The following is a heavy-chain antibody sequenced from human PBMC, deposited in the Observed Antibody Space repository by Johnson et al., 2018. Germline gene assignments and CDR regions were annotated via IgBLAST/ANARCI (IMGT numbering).Heavy chain of an antibody. CDR1: GYTFINYG. J-gene: IGHJ6*03. V-gene: IGHV3-30*18. CDR3: AKWSGASPHDYMDV. Sequence: QVQLVESGGGVVQPGRSLRLSCVASGYTFINYGMHWVRQAPGKGLEWVAATTSSDGSKKDYVDSVKGLFTISRDNSKNTVYLQMNSLRVEDTAVYYCAKWSGASPHDYMDVWGKGTTVTVSS. CDR2: TSSDGSKK. D-gene: IGHD3/OR15-3a*01.